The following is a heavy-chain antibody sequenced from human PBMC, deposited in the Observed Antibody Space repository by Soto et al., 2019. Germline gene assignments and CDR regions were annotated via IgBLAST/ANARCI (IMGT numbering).Heavy chain of an antibody. CDR3: AKRRGAGGNFDY. J-gene: IGHJ4*02. CDR1: GFTFSSYA. V-gene: IGHV3-23*01. Sequence: PGGSLRLSCAASGFTFSSYAMGWVRQGPGKRLEWVAVVSIGGSTHYADSVRGRFTISRDNSKNTLSLQMNSLTAEDTAVYFCAKRRGAGGNFDYWGQGSLVTVSS. D-gene: IGHD1-26*01. CDR2: VSIGGST.